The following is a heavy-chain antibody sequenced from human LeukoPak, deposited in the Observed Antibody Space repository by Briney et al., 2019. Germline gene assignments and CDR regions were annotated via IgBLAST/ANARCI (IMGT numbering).Heavy chain of an antibody. CDR3: ARDWASSGSNQVDY. D-gene: IGHD3-22*01. Sequence: SETLSLTCTVSGGSISSSSYYWSWSRQPPGKGREWIGYIYYSGSTYYNPSLKSRVTISVDTSKNQFSLKLSSVTAADTAVYYCARDWASSGSNQVDYWGQGTLVTVSS. V-gene: IGHV4-30-4*08. CDR2: IYYSGST. CDR1: GGSISSSSYY. J-gene: IGHJ4*02.